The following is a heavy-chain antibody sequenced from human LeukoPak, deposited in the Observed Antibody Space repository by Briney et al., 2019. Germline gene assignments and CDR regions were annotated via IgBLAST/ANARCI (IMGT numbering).Heavy chain of an antibody. Sequence: TGGSLRLSCAASGFTFSSYAMSWVRQAPGKGLKWVSVISNTGGSTFYADSVKGRFTISRDNSKNSLYLQMNSLRAEDTAVYYCAKRASGSGTSLYYFDYWGQGTLVTVSS. V-gene: IGHV3-23*01. CDR1: GFTFSSYA. J-gene: IGHJ4*02. CDR2: ISNTGGST. CDR3: AKRASGSGTSLYYFDY. D-gene: IGHD3-10*01.